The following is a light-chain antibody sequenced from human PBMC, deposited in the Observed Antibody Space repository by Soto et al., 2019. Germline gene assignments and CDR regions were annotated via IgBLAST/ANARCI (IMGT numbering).Light chain of an antibody. J-gene: IGKJ1*01. CDR3: QQYNSYPWT. CDR2: DAS. V-gene: IGKV1-5*01. CDR1: QSISSW. Sequence: DIQMTQSPSTLSGSVGDRVTITCRASQSISSWLAWYQRKPGKAPKLLIYDASSLESGVPSRFSGSGSGTEFTLTITSLQPDDFATYYCQQYNSYPWTFGQGTKVEIK.